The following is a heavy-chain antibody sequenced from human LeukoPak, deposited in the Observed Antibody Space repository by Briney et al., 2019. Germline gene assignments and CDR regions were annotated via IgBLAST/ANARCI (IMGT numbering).Heavy chain of an antibody. CDR2: IYYSGST. CDR3: ARHRPTTVTTVGYYFDY. V-gene: IGHV4-59*08. J-gene: IGHJ4*02. CDR1: GASISSYY. Sequence: KSSETLSLTCTVSGASISSYYWSWIRQPPGKGLEWIGYIYYSGSTNYNPSLKSRVTILLDTSKNQFSLRLSSVTAADTAVYYCARHRPTTVTTVGYYFDYWGQGTLDTVSS. D-gene: IGHD4-17*01.